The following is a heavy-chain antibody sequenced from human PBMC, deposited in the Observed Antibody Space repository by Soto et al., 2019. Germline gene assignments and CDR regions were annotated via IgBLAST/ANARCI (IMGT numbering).Heavy chain of an antibody. V-gene: IGHV3-30-3*01. CDR1: GFTFSSYA. CDR3: ARDSSGWYYFDY. D-gene: IGHD6-19*01. CDR2: ISYDGSNK. J-gene: IGHJ4*02. Sequence: QVQLVESGGGVVQPGRSLRLSCAASGFTFSSYAMHWVRQAPGKGLEWVAVISYDGSNKYYADSVKGRFTISRDNSKNTLYLQMNSLRAEDTAVYYCARDSSGWYYFDYWGQX.